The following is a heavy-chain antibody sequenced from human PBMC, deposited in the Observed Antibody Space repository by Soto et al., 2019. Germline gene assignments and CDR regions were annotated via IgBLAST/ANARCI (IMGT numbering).Heavy chain of an antibody. Sequence: PSETLSLTCNVSGGSISNSNYYWGWIRQPPGKGLEWIGSIYYTGNTYYNPSLKSRVTISVDTSKNQFSLKLDSVTAADTAVYFGGRHWFCLLLSDYGGRGSLATVSS. D-gene: IGHD3-22*01. CDR2: IYYTGNT. J-gene: IGHJ4*02. CDR3: GRHWFCLLLSDY. V-gene: IGHV4-39*01. CDR1: GGSISNSNYY.